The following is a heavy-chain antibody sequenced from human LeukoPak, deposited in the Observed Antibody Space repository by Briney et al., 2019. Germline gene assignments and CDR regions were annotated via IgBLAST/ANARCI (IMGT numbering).Heavy chain of an antibody. Sequence: PSETLSLTCTVSGGSISSSSYYWGWIRQPPGKGLEWIGSIYYSGSTYYNPSLKSRVTISVDTSKNQFSLKLSSVTAADTAVYYCARGRVLEDDAFDIWGQGTMVTVSS. CDR3: ARGRVLEDDAFDI. D-gene: IGHD2-8*02. J-gene: IGHJ3*02. CDR1: GGSISSSSYY. V-gene: IGHV4-39*01. CDR2: IYYSGST.